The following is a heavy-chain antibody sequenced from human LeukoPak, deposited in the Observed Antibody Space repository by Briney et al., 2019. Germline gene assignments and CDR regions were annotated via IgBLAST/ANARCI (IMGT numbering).Heavy chain of an antibody. D-gene: IGHD1-1*01. Sequence: GASVKGSCKASGYTFTGYFVHWVRQAPGQGLEWMGWINPNSGGTNYAQKFQGRVTFTRDTSISTAYMELSRLSSDDTAVYYCARLATTLIPFDYWGQGTLVTVSS. CDR2: INPNSGGT. CDR1: GYTFTGYF. CDR3: ARLATTLIPFDY. V-gene: IGHV1-2*02. J-gene: IGHJ4*02.